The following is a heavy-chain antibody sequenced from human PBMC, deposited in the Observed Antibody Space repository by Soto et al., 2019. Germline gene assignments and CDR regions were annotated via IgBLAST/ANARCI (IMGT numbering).Heavy chain of an antibody. CDR1: GGSISSSSYY. CDR2: IYYSGST. V-gene: IGHV4-39*01. CDR3: ARNCRRLYPGIAAAADP. D-gene: IGHD6-13*01. Sequence: SETLSLTCTVSGGSISSSSYYWGWIRQPPGKGLEWIGSIYYSGSTYYNPSLKSRVTISVDTSKNQFSLKLSSVTAVDTAVYYCARNCRRLYPGIAAAADPWGQGTLVTVSS. J-gene: IGHJ5*02.